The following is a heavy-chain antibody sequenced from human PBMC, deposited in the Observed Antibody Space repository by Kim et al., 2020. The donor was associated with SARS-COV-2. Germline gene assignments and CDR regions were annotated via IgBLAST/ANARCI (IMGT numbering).Heavy chain of an antibody. J-gene: IGHJ4*02. CDR3: ARTLPVLRFLEWPYYFDY. Sequence: GGSLRLSCAASGFTFSDYYMSWIRQAPGKGLEWVSYISSSGSTIYYADSVKGRFTISRDNAKNSLYLQMNSLRAEDTAVYYCARTLPVLRFLEWPYYFDYWGQGTLVTVSS. V-gene: IGHV3-11*01. CDR1: GFTFSDYY. CDR2: ISSSGSTI. D-gene: IGHD3-3*01.